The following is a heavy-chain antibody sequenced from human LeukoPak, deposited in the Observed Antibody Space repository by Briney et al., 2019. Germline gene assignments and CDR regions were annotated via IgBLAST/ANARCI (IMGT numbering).Heavy chain of an antibody. Sequence: SETLSLTCTVSGGSISSYYWSWIRPPPGKGLEWIGYIYYSGSTNYNPSLKIRVNISLATSKIQYSLRLSSVTTAVTAVYYCARGGGLHWDWFDPWGQGTLVTVSS. CDR2: IYYSGST. CDR3: ARGGGLHWDWFDP. CDR1: GGSISSYY. D-gene: IGHD3-16*01. V-gene: IGHV4-59*01. J-gene: IGHJ5*02.